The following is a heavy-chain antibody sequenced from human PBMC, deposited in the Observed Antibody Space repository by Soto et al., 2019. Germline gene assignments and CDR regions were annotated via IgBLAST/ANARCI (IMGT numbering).Heavy chain of an antibody. CDR3: ARVSPVVVPFRVLDTYYFDY. CDR1: GFTFSDYY. D-gene: IGHD2-2*01. J-gene: IGHJ4*02. Sequence: PGGSLRLSCAASGFTFSDYYMSWIRQAPGKGLEWVSYISSSGSTIYYADSVKGRFTISRDNAKNSLYLQMNSLRAEDTAVYYCARVSPVVVPFRVLDTYYFDYWGQGTLVTVSA. CDR2: ISSSGSTI. V-gene: IGHV3-11*01.